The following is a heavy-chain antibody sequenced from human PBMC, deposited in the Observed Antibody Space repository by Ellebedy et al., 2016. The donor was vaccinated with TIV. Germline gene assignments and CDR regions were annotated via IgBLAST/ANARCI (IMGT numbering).Heavy chain of an antibody. Sequence: PGGSLRLSCAASGFTVSNSDMSWVRQAPGKGLEWVSVIYSGGSTYYADSVKGRFTISRDNSKNTLFVQMNSLRFEDTAVYYCAKFRSYAFDIWGQGKMVTVSS. CDR1: GFTVSNSD. D-gene: IGHD2-21*01. CDR3: AKFRSYAFDI. J-gene: IGHJ3*02. CDR2: IYSGGST. V-gene: IGHV3-53*01.